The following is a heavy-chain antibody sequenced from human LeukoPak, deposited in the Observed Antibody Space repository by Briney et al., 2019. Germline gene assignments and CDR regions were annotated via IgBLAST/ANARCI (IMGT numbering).Heavy chain of an antibody. Sequence: ASVKVSCKASGYTFTSYYMHWVRQAPGQGLEWMGIINPSGGSTSYAQKFQGRVTMTRDTSTSTVYMELSSPRSEDTAVYYCARAGKEYNWFDPWGQGTLVTVSS. CDR2: INPSGGST. CDR1: GYTFTSYY. D-gene: IGHD3-10*01. V-gene: IGHV1-46*01. J-gene: IGHJ5*02. CDR3: ARAGKEYNWFDP.